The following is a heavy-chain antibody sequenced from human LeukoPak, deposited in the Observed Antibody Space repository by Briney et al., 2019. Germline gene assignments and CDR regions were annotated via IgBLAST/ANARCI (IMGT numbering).Heavy chain of an antibody. CDR1: GGSISSGGYY. D-gene: IGHD4-17*01. CDR2: IYYSGST. Sequence: SETLSLTCTVSGGSISSGGYYWSWIRQHPGKGLEWIGHIYYSGSTYYNPSLKSRVTISVDTSKNQFSLKLSSVTAADTAVYYCARDHYGDLSFDYWGQGTLVTVSS. V-gene: IGHV4-31*03. CDR3: ARDHYGDLSFDY. J-gene: IGHJ4*02.